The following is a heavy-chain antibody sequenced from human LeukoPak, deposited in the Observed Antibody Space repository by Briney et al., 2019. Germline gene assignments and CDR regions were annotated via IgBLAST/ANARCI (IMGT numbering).Heavy chain of an antibody. J-gene: IGHJ4*02. V-gene: IGHV3-21*01. CDR2: ISSSSNYI. CDR1: GFTFSSYS. Sequence: KAGGSLRLSCAASGFTFSSYSMNWVRQAPGKGLEWVSSISSSSNYIYYADSMKGRFTISRDNAKNSLYLQMNSLRAEDTAVYYCARETYCTNTTCPIGDHFDYWGQGTLVTVSS. D-gene: IGHD2-2*01. CDR3: ARETYCTNTTCPIGDHFDY.